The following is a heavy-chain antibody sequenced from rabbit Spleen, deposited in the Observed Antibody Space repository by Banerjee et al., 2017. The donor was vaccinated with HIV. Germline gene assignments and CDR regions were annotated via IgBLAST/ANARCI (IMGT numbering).Heavy chain of an antibody. CDR1: GFSFSDRDV. V-gene: IGHV1S45*01. J-gene: IGHJ4*01. Sequence: LEESGGGLVQPEGSLTLTCKASGFSFSDRDVMCWVRQAPGKGLQWIACINTATGKPVYATWAKGRFTISRTSSTTVTLRMTSLTAADTATYFCARDLVGVIGWNFYLWGQGTLVTVS. CDR3: ARDLVGVIGWNFYL. D-gene: IGHD1-1*01. CDR2: INTATGKP.